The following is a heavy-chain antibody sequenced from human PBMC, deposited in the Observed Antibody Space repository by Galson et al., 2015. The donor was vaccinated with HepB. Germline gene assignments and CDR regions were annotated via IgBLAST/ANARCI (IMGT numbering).Heavy chain of an antibody. D-gene: IGHD3-9*01. V-gene: IGHV3-7*01. CDR1: GFTFSSYW. CDR3: ARDQGYFDQTEAFDY. Sequence: LRLSCAASGFTFSSYWMSWVRQAPGKGLEWVANIKQDGSEKYYVDSVKGRFTISRDNAKNSLYLQMNSLRAEDTAVYYCARDQGYFDQTEAFDYWGQGTLVTVSS. CDR2: IKQDGSEK. J-gene: IGHJ4*02.